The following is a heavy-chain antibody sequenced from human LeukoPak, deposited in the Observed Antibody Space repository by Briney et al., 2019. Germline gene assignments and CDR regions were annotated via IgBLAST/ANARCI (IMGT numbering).Heavy chain of an antibody. CDR1: GFTFSSYW. CDR2: INSDGSST. V-gene: IGHV3-74*01. Sequence: GGSLRLSCAASGFTFSSYWMHWVRQAPGKGLVWVSRINSDGSSTSYADSVKGRFTISRDNAKNTLYLQMNSLRAEDTAVYYCARDLGYDFWSGYSGSFDYWGQGTVVTVSS. J-gene: IGHJ4*03. D-gene: IGHD3-3*01. CDR3: ARDLGYDFWSGYSGSFDY.